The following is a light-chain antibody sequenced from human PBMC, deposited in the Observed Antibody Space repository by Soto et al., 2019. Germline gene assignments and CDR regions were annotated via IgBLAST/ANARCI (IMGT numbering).Light chain of an antibody. J-gene: IGKJ1*01. CDR2: CAS. CDR3: QQYYSNPRT. V-gene: IGKV4-1*01. Sequence: DIVMTQSPDALAVSLGERATINLKSSQSVLYSSNNKNYLAWYQQKPGQPPKLHYYCASTRASGVPDRSSGSGSRTDVTHTISSLQTEDVAVYYCQQYYSNPRTFGQGTKVEIK. CDR1: QSVLYSSNNKNY.